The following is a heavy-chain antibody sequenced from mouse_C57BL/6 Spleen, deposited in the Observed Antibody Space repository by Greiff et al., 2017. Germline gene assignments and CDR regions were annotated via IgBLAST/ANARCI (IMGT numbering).Heavy chain of an antibody. Sequence: EVQLVESGGGLVKPAGSLTISCAASGFTLSSYAMSWVRQTPEKRLEWVATISDGGSYTYYPNNVKGRFTTSRDNAKNNMYLQMSHLKSEDTAMYYCARDKNYFDYWGQGTTLTVSS. CDR3: ARDKNYFDY. J-gene: IGHJ2*01. CDR2: ISDGGSYT. V-gene: IGHV5-4*01. CDR1: GFTLSSYA.